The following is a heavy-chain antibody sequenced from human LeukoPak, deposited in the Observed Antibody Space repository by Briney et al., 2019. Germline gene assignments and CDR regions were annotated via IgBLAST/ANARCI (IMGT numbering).Heavy chain of an antibody. D-gene: IGHD3-10*01. CDR3: AKDRHGSYYYYYMDV. CDR2: ISGSGGST. V-gene: IGHV3-23*01. Sequence: GGSLRLSCAASGFTFSSYAMSWVRQAPGKGLEWVSAISGSGGSTYYADSVKGRFTISRDNSKNTLYLQMNSLRAEDTAVYYCAKDRHGSYYYYYMDVWGKGTTVTVSS. J-gene: IGHJ6*03. CDR1: GFTFSSYA.